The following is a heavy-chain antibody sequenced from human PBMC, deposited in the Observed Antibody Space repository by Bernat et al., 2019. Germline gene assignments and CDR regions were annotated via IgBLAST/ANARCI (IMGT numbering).Heavy chain of an antibody. CDR1: GFTFSNYG. CDR3: ARGQGYCSGGTCLRFDY. CDR2: ISNDGSKK. D-gene: IGHD2-15*01. V-gene: IGHV3-30*03. Sequence: QVQLVESGGGAVHPGRSLGLSCAASGFTFSNYGMHWVRQAPDKGLEWVAFISNDGSKKYYADSVKGRFTISRDNSGNTLYLQMNSLRAEDTAVYYCARGQGYCSGGTCLRFDYWGQGTLVTVSS. J-gene: IGHJ4*02.